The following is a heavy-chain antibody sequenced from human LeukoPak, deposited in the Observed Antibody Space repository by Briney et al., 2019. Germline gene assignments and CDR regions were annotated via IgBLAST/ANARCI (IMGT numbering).Heavy chain of an antibody. J-gene: IGHJ6*02. Sequence: VKVSCKASGYTFTGYYMHWVRQAPGQGLEWMGRINPNSGGTNYAQKFQGRVTMTRDTSISTAYMELSRLRSDDTAVYYCARGLPRIAAAGTLTPESYGMDVWGQGTTVTVPS. CDR2: INPNSGGT. D-gene: IGHD6-13*01. V-gene: IGHV1-2*06. CDR1: GYTFTGYY. CDR3: ARGLPRIAAAGTLTPESYGMDV.